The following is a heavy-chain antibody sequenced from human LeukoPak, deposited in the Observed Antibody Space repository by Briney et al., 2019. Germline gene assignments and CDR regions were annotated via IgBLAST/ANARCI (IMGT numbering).Heavy chain of an antibody. CDR1: RGSISSYW. Sequence: PSETLSLNCSVSRGSISSYWWSWIRQPAGKGLEFIGRIYTTGRTNYNPSLKSRVSMSVDTSKNKFSLELRSVTAADTAVYFCARAGYTISSYRFDYWGQGALVTVSS. V-gene: IGHV4-4*07. J-gene: IGHJ4*02. CDR3: ARAGYTISSYRFDY. D-gene: IGHD3-16*02. CDR2: IYTTGRT.